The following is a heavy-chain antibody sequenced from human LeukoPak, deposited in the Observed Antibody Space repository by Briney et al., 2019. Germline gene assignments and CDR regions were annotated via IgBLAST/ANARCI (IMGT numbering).Heavy chain of an antibody. CDR2: ISGSGGST. D-gene: IGHD4-17*01. CDR3: ARYGRNAFHI. Sequence: GGSLRLSCAASGFTFSSYAMSWVRQAPGKGLEWVSAISGSGGSTYYADSVKGRFTISRDNSKNTVFLQMSSLRVEDTAEYYCARYGRNAFHIWGQGTMVTVSS. V-gene: IGHV3-23*01. J-gene: IGHJ3*02. CDR1: GFTFSSYA.